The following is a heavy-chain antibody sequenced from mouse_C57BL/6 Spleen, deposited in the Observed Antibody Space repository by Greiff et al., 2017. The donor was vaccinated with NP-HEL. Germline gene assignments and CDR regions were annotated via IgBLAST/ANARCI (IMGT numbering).Heavy chain of an antibody. J-gene: IGHJ2*01. Sequence: VQLVESGPELVKPGASVKISCKASGYAFSSSWMNWVKQRPGKGLEWIGRIYPGDGDTNYNGKFKGKATLTADKSSSTAYMQLSSLTSEDSAVYVCSRDDQGSFDYWGQGTTLTVSS. D-gene: IGHD2-3*01. CDR2: IYPGDGDT. V-gene: IGHV1-82*01. CDR1: GYAFSSSW. CDR3: SRDDQGSFDY.